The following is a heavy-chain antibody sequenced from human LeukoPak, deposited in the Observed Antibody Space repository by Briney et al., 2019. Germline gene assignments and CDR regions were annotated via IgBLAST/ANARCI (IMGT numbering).Heavy chain of an antibody. CDR2: INPSGGST. J-gene: IGHJ3*02. V-gene: IGHV1-46*01. D-gene: IGHD2-15*01. Sequence: ASVKVSCKASGYTFTSYYMHWVRQAPGQGLEWMGIINPSGGSTSYAQKFQGRVTMTRDTSTSTVYMELSSLRSEDTAVYYCLVLGYCNGGSCPPNAFDIWGLGTMVTVSS. CDR3: LVLGYCNGGSCPPNAFDI. CDR1: GYTFTSYY.